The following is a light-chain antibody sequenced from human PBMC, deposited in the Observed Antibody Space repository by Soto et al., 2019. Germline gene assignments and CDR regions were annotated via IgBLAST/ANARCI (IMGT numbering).Light chain of an antibody. Sequence: EIVLTQSPGTLSLSPGERATLSCRASQSISSIYFAWYQQKPGQAPRLLIYGASRRATGIPDRFSGSGAGTDFNLTISRLEPEDCAVYYCQRYDDSRLTFGGGTKVEIK. CDR1: QSISSIY. J-gene: IGKJ4*01. CDR3: QRYDDSRLT. V-gene: IGKV3-20*01. CDR2: GAS.